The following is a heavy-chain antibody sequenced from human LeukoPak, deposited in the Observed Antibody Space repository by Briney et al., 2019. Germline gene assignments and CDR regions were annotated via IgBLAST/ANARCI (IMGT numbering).Heavy chain of an antibody. V-gene: IGHV4-39*01. CDR2: IYYSGST. J-gene: IGHJ4*02. Sequence: SETLSLTCTVSGGSISSSSYYWGWIRQPPGKGLEWIGRIYYSGSTYYNPSLKSRVTISVDTSKNHFSLKLSSVTAADTAVYYCATRGDSAYYYDSSGYYPFDYWGQGTLVTVSS. CDR3: ATRGDSAYYYDSSGYYPFDY. CDR1: GGSISSSSYY. D-gene: IGHD3-22*01.